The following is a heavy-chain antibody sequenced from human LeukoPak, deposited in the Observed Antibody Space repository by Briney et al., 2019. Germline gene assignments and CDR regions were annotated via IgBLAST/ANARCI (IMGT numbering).Heavy chain of an antibody. CDR2: ISNSASST. CDR3: TKDGAGTYYGMDV. Sequence: GTSLRLSCAASGFTFSSYAMTWVRQAPGKGLEWVSAISNSASSTYYADSVKGRFTISRDNSKNTLYLQMNSLRAEDTAVHYCTKDGAGTYYGMDVWGQGTTVTVSS. CDR1: GFTFSSYA. D-gene: IGHD6-19*01. V-gene: IGHV3-23*01. J-gene: IGHJ6*02.